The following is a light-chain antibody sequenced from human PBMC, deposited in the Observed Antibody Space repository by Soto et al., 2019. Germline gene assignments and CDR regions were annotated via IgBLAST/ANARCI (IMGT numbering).Light chain of an antibody. CDR2: EVT. J-gene: IGLJ3*02. CDR1: SSDIGSYNY. CDR3: CSYRSSRTWV. V-gene: IGLV2-14*01. Sequence: ALTQPASVSGSPGQSITISCTGTSSDIGSYNYVSWYQHYPGKAPRLLIYEVTNRPSGVSNRFSGSKSGNTASLTISGLQAEDDADYYCCSYRSSRTWVFGGGTKLTVL.